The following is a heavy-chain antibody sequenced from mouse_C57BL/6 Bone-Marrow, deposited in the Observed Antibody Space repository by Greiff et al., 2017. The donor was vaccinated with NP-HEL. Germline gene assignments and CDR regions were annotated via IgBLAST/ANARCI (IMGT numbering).Heavy chain of an antibody. CDR3: ARRTIYYDYAGFAY. J-gene: IGHJ3*01. D-gene: IGHD2-4*01. V-gene: IGHV1-81*01. CDR2: IYPRSGNT. CDR1: GYTFTSYG. Sequence: VKLVESGAELARPGASVKLSCKASGYTFTSYGISWVKQRTGQGLEWIGEIYPRSGNTYYNEKFKGQATLTADKSSSTAYMELRSLTSEDSAVYFCARRTIYYDYAGFAYWGQGTLVTVSA.